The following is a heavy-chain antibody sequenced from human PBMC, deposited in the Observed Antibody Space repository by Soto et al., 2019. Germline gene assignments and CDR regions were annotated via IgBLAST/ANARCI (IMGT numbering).Heavy chain of an antibody. CDR2: ISGSGGST. V-gene: IGHV3-23*01. CDR1: GFTFSSYA. CDR3: AKDHRDSSGWPDAFDI. D-gene: IGHD6-19*01. J-gene: IGHJ3*02. Sequence: EVQLLESGGGLVQPGGSLRLSCAASGFTFSSYAMSWVRQAPGKGLEWVSAISGSGGSTYYADSVKGRFTISRDNSKNTLYLQMNSLRADDMAVHYCAKDHRDSSGWPDAFDIWGQGTMVTVSS.